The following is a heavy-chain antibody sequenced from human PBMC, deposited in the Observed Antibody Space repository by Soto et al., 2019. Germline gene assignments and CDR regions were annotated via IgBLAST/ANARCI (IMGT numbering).Heavy chain of an antibody. D-gene: IGHD3-22*01. J-gene: IGHJ3*02. CDR1: GFTFTSSA. CDR3: AADSYYYDSSGSDAFDI. Sequence: SVKVSCKASGFTFTSSAVQWVRQARGQRLEWIGWIVVGSGNTNYAQKFQERVTITRDMSTSTAYMELSSLRSEDTAVYYCAADSYYYDSSGSDAFDISGQGTMVTVS. CDR2: IVVGSGNT. V-gene: IGHV1-58*01.